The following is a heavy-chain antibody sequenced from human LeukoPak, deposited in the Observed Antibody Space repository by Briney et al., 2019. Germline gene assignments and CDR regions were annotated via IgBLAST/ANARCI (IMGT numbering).Heavy chain of an antibody. CDR3: ARLPLDRPYWYFDL. CDR2: IYPGDSGT. V-gene: IGHV5-51*01. Sequence: GEALKISCKGSGYSFTSYWIGWVRQMPGKGLEWMGIIYPGDSGTGYSPSFQGQVTISADKSISTAYLQWSSLKASDTALYYCARLPLDRPYWYFDLWGRGTLVTVSS. J-gene: IGHJ2*01. CDR1: GYSFTSYW. D-gene: IGHD1-14*01.